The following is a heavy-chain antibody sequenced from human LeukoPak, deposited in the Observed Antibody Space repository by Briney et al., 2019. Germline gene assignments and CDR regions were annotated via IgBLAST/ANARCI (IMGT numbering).Heavy chain of an antibody. D-gene: IGHD6-13*01. CDR3: ARGSLTLVVPGDAFDI. V-gene: IGHV1-2*02. CDR2: INPNSGGT. J-gene: IGHJ3*02. CDR1: GYTFTGYY. Sequence: ASVKVSCKASGYTFTGYYMHWVRQAPGQGLEWMGWINPNSGGTNYAQKFQGRVTVTRDTSISTAYMELSRLRSDDTAVYYCARGSLTLVVPGDAFDIWGQGTMVTVSS.